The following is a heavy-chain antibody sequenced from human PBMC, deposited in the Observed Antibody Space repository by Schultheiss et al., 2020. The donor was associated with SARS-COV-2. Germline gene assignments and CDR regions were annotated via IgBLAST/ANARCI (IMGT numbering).Heavy chain of an antibody. Sequence: SETLSLTCTVSGGSISSSSYYWGWIRQPPGKGLEWIGSIYYSGSTYYNPSLKSRVTISVDTSKNQFSLKLSSVTAADTAVYYCARGIVVPAAQIDYWGQGTLVTVYS. CDR1: GGSISSSSYY. CDR3: ARGIVVPAAQIDY. V-gene: IGHV4-39*01. D-gene: IGHD2-2*01. CDR2: IYYSGST. J-gene: IGHJ4*02.